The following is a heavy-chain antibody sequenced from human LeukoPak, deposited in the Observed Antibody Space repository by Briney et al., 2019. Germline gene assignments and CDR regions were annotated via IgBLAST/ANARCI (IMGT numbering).Heavy chain of an antibody. Sequence: GESLKISCKGSGYSFTTYWIGWVRQMPGKGLEWMGFIYPGDSHTRYSPSFQGQVTISADKSLSTAYLQWNSLKASDTALYYCARHFSITDGSHFDYWGQGTLVTVSS. J-gene: IGHJ4*02. CDR3: ARHFSITDGSHFDY. D-gene: IGHD1-26*01. V-gene: IGHV5-51*01. CDR2: IYPGDSHT. CDR1: GYSFTTYW.